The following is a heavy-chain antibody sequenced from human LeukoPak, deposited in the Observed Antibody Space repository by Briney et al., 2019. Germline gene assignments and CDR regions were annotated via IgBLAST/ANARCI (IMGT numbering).Heavy chain of an antibody. CDR1: GGSFSGYY. V-gene: IGHV4-34*01. CDR2: INHSGST. CDR3: ARAGVLLRYFDWSIYQGRYFDY. J-gene: IGHJ4*02. D-gene: IGHD3-9*01. Sequence: SETLSLTCAVYGGSFSGYYWSWIRQPPGKGLEWIGEINHSGSTNYNPSLKSRVTISVDTSKNQFSLKLSSVTAADTAVYYCARAGVLLRYFDWSIYQGRYFDYGGQGTLVTVSS.